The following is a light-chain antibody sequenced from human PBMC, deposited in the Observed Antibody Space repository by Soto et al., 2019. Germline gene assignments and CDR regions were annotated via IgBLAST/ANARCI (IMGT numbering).Light chain of an antibody. V-gene: IGLV2-14*01. CDR2: QVT. Sequence: QSVLTQPASVSGSPGQSITISCTGTSSDLAIYNYVSWYQQQPGKAPKLMIYQVTNRPSGVSNRFSGFRSGNTASLTISGLQAEDGADYYCSSYTDSSNYVFGTGTKVTVL. CDR1: SSDLAIYNY. J-gene: IGLJ1*01. CDR3: SSYTDSSNYV.